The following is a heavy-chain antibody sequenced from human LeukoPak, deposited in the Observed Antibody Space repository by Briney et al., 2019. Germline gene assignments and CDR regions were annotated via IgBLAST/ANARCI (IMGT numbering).Heavy chain of an antibody. CDR3: AREVGYSSGQIDY. V-gene: IGHV3-23*01. D-gene: IGHD6-19*01. CDR2: ISGGVGTT. Sequence: GGSLRLSCAASGFTFSSYAMSWVRQAPGKGLEWVSAISGGVGTTYYADSVKGRFTISRDNSKNTLYLQMNSLRAEDTAVYYCAREVGYSSGQIDYWGQGTLVTVSS. J-gene: IGHJ4*02. CDR1: GFTFSSYA.